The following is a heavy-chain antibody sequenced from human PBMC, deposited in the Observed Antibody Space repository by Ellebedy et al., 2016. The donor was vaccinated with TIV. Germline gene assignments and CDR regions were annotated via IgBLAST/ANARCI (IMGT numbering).Heavy chain of an antibody. V-gene: IGHV1-69*05. J-gene: IGHJ4*02. CDR2: IIPFFGTV. D-gene: IGHD6-6*01. CDR1: GGTFINYG. CDR3: ARGVLIGSSSSRNPY. Sequence: SVKVSCXASGGTFINYGFSWVRQAPGQGLEWMGGIIPFFGTVNYAQRFQGRVTMTRNSSTSTAYMELSSLTSEDTAVYYCARGVLIGSSSSRNPYWGQGTLVTVSS.